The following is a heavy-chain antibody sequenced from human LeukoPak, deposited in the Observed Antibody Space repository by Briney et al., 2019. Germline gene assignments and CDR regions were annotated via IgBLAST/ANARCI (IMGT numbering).Heavy chain of an antibody. J-gene: IGHJ4*02. CDR2: IFSDGYT. Sequence: TSETLSPTCTVSGVSLNNYYWSWIRQTAGKGLEWIGHIFSDGYTYYNPFLKSRVTIPVDKSKNQFSLKLTSVTAADTAVYFCARANTVTSPFDFWGQGTLVAVSS. CDR1: GVSLNNYY. D-gene: IGHD4-17*01. V-gene: IGHV4-4*07. CDR3: ARANTVTSPFDF.